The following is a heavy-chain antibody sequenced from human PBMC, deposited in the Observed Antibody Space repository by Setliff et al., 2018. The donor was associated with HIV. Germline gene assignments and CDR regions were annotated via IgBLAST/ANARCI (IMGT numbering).Heavy chain of an antibody. CDR3: ARRAPDYGDYITPIDY. CDR1: GFTFSSYA. CDR2: ISFDGSNK. V-gene: IGHV3-30*01. Sequence: GGSLRLSCAASGFTFSSYAMHWVRQAPGKGLEWVAVISFDGSNKYYADSVTGRITISRDNSKNTLYLQMNRLKTEDTAVYYCARRAPDYGDYITPIDYWGQGTLVTVSS. D-gene: IGHD4-17*01. J-gene: IGHJ4*02.